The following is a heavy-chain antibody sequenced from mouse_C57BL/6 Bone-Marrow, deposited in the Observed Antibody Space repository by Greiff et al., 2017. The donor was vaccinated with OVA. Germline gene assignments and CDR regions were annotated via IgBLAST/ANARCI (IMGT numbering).Heavy chain of an antibody. CDR3: ARRGDGYYDAMDY. V-gene: IGHV3-6*01. Sequence: DVKLQESGPGLVKPSQSLSLTCSVTGYSITSGYYWNWIRQFPGNKLEWMGYISYDGSNNYNPSLKNRISITRDTSKNQFFLKLNSVTTEDTATYYCARRGDGYYDAMDYWGQGTSVTVSS. CDR2: ISYDGSN. CDR1: GYSITSGYY. D-gene: IGHD2-3*01. J-gene: IGHJ4*01.